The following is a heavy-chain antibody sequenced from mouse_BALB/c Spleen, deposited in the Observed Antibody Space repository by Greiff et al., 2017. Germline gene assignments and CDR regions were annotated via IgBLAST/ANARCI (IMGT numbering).Heavy chain of an antibody. V-gene: IGHV5-6-5*01. CDR2: ISSGGST. D-gene: IGHD2-1*01. J-gene: IGHJ3*01. CDR3: ARGSGNYFAY. CDR1: GFTFSSYA. Sequence: EVMLVESGGGLVKPGGSLKLSCAASGFTFSSYAMSWVRQTPEKRLEWVASISSGGSTYYPDSVKGRFTISRDNARNILYLQMSSLRSEDTAMYYCARGSGNYFAYWGQGTLVTVSA.